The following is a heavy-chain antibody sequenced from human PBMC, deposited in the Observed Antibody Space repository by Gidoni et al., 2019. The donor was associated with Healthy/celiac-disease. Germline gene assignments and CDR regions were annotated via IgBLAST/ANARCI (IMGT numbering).Heavy chain of an antibody. Sequence: QVQLQHWGAGLLKPSDALSLTCAFYGGSFSGYYWSWFRQPPGKGLEWIGEINHRGSTNYNPSIKSRGTIAVDTSKNQFSLKMSSVTAADTAVYYCARGHGDGYNYPHMDVWGQGTTVTVSS. V-gene: IGHV4-34*01. CDR3: ARGHGDGYNYPHMDV. CDR1: GGSFSGYY. CDR2: INHRGST. J-gene: IGHJ6*02. D-gene: IGHD1-1*01.